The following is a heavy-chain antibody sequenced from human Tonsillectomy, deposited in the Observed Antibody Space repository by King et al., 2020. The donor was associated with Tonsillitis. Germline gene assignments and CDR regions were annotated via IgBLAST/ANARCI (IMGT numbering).Heavy chain of an antibody. J-gene: IGHJ4*02. CDR1: GGSFSDYY. Sequence: VQLQQWGAGLLKPSETLSLTCAVYGGSFSDYYWSWIRQPPGKGLEWLGEISHSGSTNYKPSLKSRVTISVDTSKNQFSLKLGSVTAADTAVYYCARGKYDVWSGYPDYFDYWGRGTLVTVSS. CDR3: ARGKYDVWSGYPDYFDY. CDR2: ISHSGST. V-gene: IGHV4-34*01. D-gene: IGHD3-3*01.